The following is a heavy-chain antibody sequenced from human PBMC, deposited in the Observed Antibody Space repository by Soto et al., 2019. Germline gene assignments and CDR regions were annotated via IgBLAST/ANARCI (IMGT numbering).Heavy chain of an antibody. V-gene: IGHV3-64*01. CDR3: ARRGGSYPKNWFGP. CDR1: VFTFSDYA. Sequence: PGGSLRLSCAASVFTFSDYAMHWVRQAPGKGLEYVSAITSNGDRTYYANSVKGRFTISRDNSKNTLYLQMGSLRAEDMAVYYCARRGGSYPKNWFGPWGQGTLVTAPQ. D-gene: IGHD1-26*01. CDR2: ITSNGDRT. J-gene: IGHJ5*02.